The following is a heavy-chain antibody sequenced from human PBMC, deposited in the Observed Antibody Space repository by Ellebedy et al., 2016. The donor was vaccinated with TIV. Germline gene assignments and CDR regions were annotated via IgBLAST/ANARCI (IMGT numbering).Heavy chain of an antibody. CDR3: ARHMNTAMTNDY. CDR1: GYSFTTYW. J-gene: IGHJ4*02. D-gene: IGHD5-18*01. Sequence: GESLKISCKGSGYSFTTYWITWVRQMHGKGLEWMGRIDPSDSYTKYSPSFQGHVTISADKFNSTAHLQWSSLKASDTAMYYCARHMNTAMTNDYWGQGTLVTVSS. V-gene: IGHV5-10-1*01. CDR2: IDPSDSYT.